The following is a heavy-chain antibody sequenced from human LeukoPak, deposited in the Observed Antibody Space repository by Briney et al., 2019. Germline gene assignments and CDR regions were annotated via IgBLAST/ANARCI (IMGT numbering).Heavy chain of an antibody. V-gene: IGHV3-21*04. J-gene: IGHJ4*02. Sequence: PGGSLRLSCAASGFTFSSYEMNWVRQAPGKGLEWVSSISSSSSYIYYADSVKGRFTISRDNSKNTLYLQMNSLIAEDTTVYYCAKSGYNRCDYWGQGTRVTVSS. D-gene: IGHD5-24*01. CDR1: GFTFSSYE. CDR3: AKSGYNRCDY. CDR2: ISSSSSYI.